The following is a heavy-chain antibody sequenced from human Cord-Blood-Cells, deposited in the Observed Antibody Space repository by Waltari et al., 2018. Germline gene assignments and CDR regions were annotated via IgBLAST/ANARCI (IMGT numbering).Heavy chain of an antibody. CDR2: IYYSGST. D-gene: IGHD3-3*01. CDR1: GGSISSSTYY. V-gene: IGHV4-39*01. Sequence: QLQLQESGPGLVKPSETLSLTCTVSGGSISSSTYYCGWIRQPPGNGLEWIGSIYYSGSTYYNPSLKSRVTISVDTSKNQFSLKLSSVTAADTAVYYCARRSGYYTDYWGQGTLVTVSS. J-gene: IGHJ4*02. CDR3: ARRSGYYTDY.